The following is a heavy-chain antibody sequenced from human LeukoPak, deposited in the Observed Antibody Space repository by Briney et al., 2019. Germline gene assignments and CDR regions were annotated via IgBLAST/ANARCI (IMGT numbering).Heavy chain of an antibody. J-gene: IGHJ4*02. D-gene: IGHD3-3*01. Sequence: GGSLRLSCAASGFTFSSYSMNWVRQAPGKGLERVSYISSSRSTIYIADSVKGRFTISRDNAKNSLYLQMNSLRAEDTAVYYCARDPTSYDFWSGSFSYFDYWGQGTLVTVSS. CDR1: GFTFSSYS. CDR3: ARDPTSYDFWSGSFSYFDY. V-gene: IGHV3-48*01. CDR2: ISSSRSTI.